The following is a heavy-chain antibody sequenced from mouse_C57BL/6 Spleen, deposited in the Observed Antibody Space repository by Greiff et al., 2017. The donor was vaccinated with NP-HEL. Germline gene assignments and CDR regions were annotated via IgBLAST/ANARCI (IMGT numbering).Heavy chain of an antibody. Sequence: VQLQQSGPELVKPGASVKISCKASGYAFSSSWMNWVKQRPGKGLEWIGRIYPGDGDTNYNGKFKGKATLTADKSSSTAYMQLSSLTSEDSAVYFCARWGGNFPMDYWGQGTSVTVSS. J-gene: IGHJ4*01. CDR2: IYPGDGDT. V-gene: IGHV1-82*01. D-gene: IGHD2-1*01. CDR3: ARWGGNFPMDY. CDR1: GYAFSSSW.